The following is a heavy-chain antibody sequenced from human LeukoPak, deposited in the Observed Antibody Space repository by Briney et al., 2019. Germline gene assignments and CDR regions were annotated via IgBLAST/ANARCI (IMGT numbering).Heavy chain of an antibody. J-gene: IGHJ3*02. CDR1: GFSFSSYS. D-gene: IGHD2-2*01. CDR3: ARDQQAIPYAFDI. Sequence: GGSLRLSCAASGFSFSSYSMNWVRQAPGKGLEWVSYISSSSSNINYAESVKGRFTTSRDNAKNSLYLQMNSLRAEDTAVYYCARDQQAIPYAFDIWGQGTMVTVSS. V-gene: IGHV3-48*01. CDR2: ISSSSSNI.